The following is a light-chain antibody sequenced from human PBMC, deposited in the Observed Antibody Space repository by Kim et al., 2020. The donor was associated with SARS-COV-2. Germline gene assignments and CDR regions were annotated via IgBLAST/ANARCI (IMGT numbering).Light chain of an antibody. CDR3: QQYQRYPLT. CDR2: AAS. V-gene: IGKV1D-16*01. CDR1: QDINTR. J-gene: IGKJ5*01. Sequence: SSVGDRVTITCRASQDINTRLVWYQQKPEKAPKTLIYAASNLQSGVPSRFSGSGSGTDFTLTFSSLQPEDFATYYCQQYQRYPLTFGQGTRLEIK.